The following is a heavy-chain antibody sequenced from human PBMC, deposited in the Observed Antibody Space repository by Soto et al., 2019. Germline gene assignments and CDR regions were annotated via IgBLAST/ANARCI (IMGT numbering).Heavy chain of an antibody. V-gene: IGHV4-31*03. Sequence: QVQLQESGPGLVKPSQTLSLTCTVSGGSISSGGYYWSWIRPHPGKGREGIGYIYYSGSTYYNPPLKSRVTISVDTSKNQFALKLSSVTAADTAVYYCARQGGDSSGYYYDYWGQGTLVTVSS. J-gene: IGHJ4*02. CDR2: IYYSGST. CDR3: ARQGGDSSGYYYDY. CDR1: GGSISSGGYY. D-gene: IGHD3-22*01.